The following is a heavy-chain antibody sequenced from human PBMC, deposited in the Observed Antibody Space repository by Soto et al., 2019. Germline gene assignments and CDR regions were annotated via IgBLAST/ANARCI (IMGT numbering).Heavy chain of an antibody. D-gene: IGHD1-1*01. CDR2: ISAHNGNT. V-gene: IGHV1-18*01. J-gene: IGHJ4*02. Sequence: QVHLVQSGAEVKKPGASVKVSCKGSGYAFTTYGITWVRQAPGQGLEWMGWISAHNGNTNYAQKLQGRVTVTRDTSTSTAYMDLRGLGSDDTAVYYWARGGYGDYWGQGALVTVSS. CDR3: ARGGYGDY. CDR1: GYAFTTYG.